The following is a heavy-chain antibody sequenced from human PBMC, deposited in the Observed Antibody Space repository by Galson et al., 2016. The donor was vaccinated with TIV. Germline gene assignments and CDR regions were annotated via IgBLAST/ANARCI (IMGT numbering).Heavy chain of an antibody. Sequence: SLRLSCAASGFTFSSHTMNWVRQAPGTGLELVSSISGGNSYIYYADSVKGRFTISRDNAKNSLFLQMNSLRGEDTAVYYCTRVPQTYSSSWYDFDYWGQGALVTVSS. CDR2: ISGGNSYI. CDR1: GFTFSSHT. J-gene: IGHJ4*02. V-gene: IGHV3-21*01. D-gene: IGHD6-13*01. CDR3: TRVPQTYSSSWYDFDY.